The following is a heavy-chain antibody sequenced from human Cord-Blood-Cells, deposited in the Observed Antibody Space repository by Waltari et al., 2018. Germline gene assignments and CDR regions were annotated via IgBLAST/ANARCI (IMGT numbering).Heavy chain of an antibody. Sequence: QVQLQQWGPGLLQPSEPLSITCAVYGGPFSGYYWSWIRQPPGKGLEWIGEINHSGSTNYNPSLKSRVTISVDTSKNQFSLKLSSVTAADTAVYYCARAGYSSRHYGMDVWGQGTTVTVSS. CDR2: INHSGST. CDR3: ARAGYSSRHYGMDV. J-gene: IGHJ6*02. V-gene: IGHV4-34*01. CDR1: GGPFSGYY. D-gene: IGHD6-13*01.